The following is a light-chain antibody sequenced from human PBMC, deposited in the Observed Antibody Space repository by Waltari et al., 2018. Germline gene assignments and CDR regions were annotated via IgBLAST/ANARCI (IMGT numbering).Light chain of an antibody. CDR1: GSGGS. V-gene: IGLV2-8*01. CDR2: EVN. Sequence: QSALTQPPSASGSPGQSVTISCTGTGSGGSVSWYQQHPGKAPKPLLYEVNKRPSGVPDRCSGPKSGNTASLTVSALQAEDEGDYYCSSDAVSNNFYDFGTGTKVTVL. J-gene: IGLJ1*01. CDR3: SSDAVSNNFYD.